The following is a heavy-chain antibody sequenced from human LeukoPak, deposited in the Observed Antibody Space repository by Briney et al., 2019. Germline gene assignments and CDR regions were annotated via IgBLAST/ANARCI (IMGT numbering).Heavy chain of an antibody. CDR1: GGSFSGYY. CDR2: INHSGST. Sequence: PSETLSLTCAVYGGSFSGYYWSWIRQPPGKGLEWIGEINHSGSTNYNPSLKSRVTISVDTSKNQFSLKLSSVTAADTAVYYCARHSSGSWYSRLDPWGQGTLVTVSS. V-gene: IGHV4-34*01. D-gene: IGHD6-13*01. J-gene: IGHJ5*02. CDR3: ARHSSGSWYSRLDP.